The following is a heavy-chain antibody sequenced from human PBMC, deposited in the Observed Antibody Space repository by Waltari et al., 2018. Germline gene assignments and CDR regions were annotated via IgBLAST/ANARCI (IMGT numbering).Heavy chain of an antibody. J-gene: IGHJ4*02. CDR3: GKRASGAKRYFDY. Sequence: APGKGLEWGSGICSQSAAIGYADFAKGRFTVSRDNAETSLYVQMNRLRAEDTAFYYCGKRASGAKRYFDYWGQGTLVTVSS. D-gene: IGHD3-10*01. V-gene: IGHV3-9*01. CDR2: ICSQSAAI.